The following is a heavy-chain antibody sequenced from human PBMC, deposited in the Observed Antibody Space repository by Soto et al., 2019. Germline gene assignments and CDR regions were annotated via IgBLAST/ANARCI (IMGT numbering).Heavy chain of an antibody. J-gene: IGHJ4*02. V-gene: IGHV4-34*01. D-gene: IGHD2-8*02. CDR3: ARDKITGLFDY. CDR1: GRSFTAYY. CDR2: INHSGST. Sequence: SETLSLTCFVSGRSFTAYYWPWIRQPPGTGLEWIGEINHSGSTNYNPSLKSRVTISVDTSKNQFSLKLTSVTAADTAVYYCARDKITGLFDYWGQG.